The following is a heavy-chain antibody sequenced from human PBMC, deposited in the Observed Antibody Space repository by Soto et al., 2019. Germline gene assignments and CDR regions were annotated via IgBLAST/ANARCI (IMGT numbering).Heavy chain of an antibody. CDR3: VRGTTAWRGMDY. V-gene: IGHV3-74*01. J-gene: IGHJ4*02. CDR1: GFTFSTYC. Sequence: EVQLVESGGGFNQPGGSLRLSCAASGFTFSTYCMHWVPHSPGTGLVWVSRTCRYGRELYYADSVKGRFTISRDDAKNTLYLQMDGLRVEDTGIYYCVRGTTAWRGMDYWGQGALVTVSS. D-gene: IGHD1-1*01. CDR2: TCRYGREL.